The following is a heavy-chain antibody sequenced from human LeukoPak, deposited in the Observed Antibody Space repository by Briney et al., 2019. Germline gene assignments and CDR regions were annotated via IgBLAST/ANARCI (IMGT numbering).Heavy chain of an antibody. V-gene: IGHV3-30*04. CDR2: ISYDGSNV. Sequence: GSSLRLSCAASGFTFSSYPMYWVRQAPGKVLEWVAVISYDGSNVNYVDFVKGRFTISRDNSKNTLYLQINSLGADDTAVYYCARAWYNYDILTGYLNWFDPWGQGTLVTVS. D-gene: IGHD3-9*01. CDR1: GFTFSSYP. CDR3: ARAWYNYDILTGYLNWFDP. J-gene: IGHJ5*02.